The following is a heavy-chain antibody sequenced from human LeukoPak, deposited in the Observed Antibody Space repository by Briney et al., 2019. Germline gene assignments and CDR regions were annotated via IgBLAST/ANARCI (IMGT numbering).Heavy chain of an antibody. Sequence: GESLKISCKGSGYSFTSYWIGWVRQMPGKGLEWMGIIYPGDSDTRYSPSFQGQVTISADKSISTAYLQWSSLKASDTAMYYCAIPYSSRGGGSSAFDIWGQGTMVTVSS. CDR2: IYPGDSDT. D-gene: IGHD6-13*01. CDR3: AIPYSSRGGGSSAFDI. CDR1: GYSFTSYW. J-gene: IGHJ3*02. V-gene: IGHV5-51*01.